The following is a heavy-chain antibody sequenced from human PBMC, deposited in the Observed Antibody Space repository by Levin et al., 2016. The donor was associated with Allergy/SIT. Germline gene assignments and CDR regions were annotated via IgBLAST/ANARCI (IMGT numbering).Heavy chain of an antibody. CDR2: INPSGGST. CDR3: ARGWGIAAAGTGNWFDP. Sequence: ASVKVSCKASGYTFTSYYMHWVRQAPGQGLEWMGIINPSGGSTSYAQKFQGRVTMTRDTSTSTVYMELSSLRSEDTAVYYCARGWGIAAAGTGNWFDPWGQGTLVTVSS. V-gene: IGHV1-46*01. CDR1: GYTFTSYY. D-gene: IGHD6-13*01. J-gene: IGHJ5*02.